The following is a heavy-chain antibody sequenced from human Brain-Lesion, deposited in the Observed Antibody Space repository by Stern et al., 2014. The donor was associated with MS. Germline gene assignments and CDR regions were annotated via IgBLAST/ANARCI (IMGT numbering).Heavy chain of an antibody. V-gene: IGHV4-61*02. CDR1: GGSISSGGYY. CDR3: ARGRVVPGFQYYATDV. D-gene: IGHD2-2*01. CDR2: IFNSGST. Sequence: VQLVESGPGLVKPSQTLSLSCTVSGGSISSGGYYWSWIRQPAGKGLEWLGRIFNSGSTSYKPSLKSRVTLSKETSNNQFSLRLNSMTAADTAVYYCARGRVVPGFQYYATDVWGQGTTVIVSS. J-gene: IGHJ6*02.